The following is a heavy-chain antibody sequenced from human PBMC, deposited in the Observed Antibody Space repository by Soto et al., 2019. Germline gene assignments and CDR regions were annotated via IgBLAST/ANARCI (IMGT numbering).Heavy chain of an antibody. CDR3: ASWGVVVAARGCYYGMDV. CDR2: MKQDGSEK. CDR1: GFTFSSYW. V-gene: IGHV3-7*03. Sequence: GGSMRLSCAASGFTFSSYWMSWARQAPGKGLGWVANMKQDGSEKYYGDSVKGRFTISRDNAKNSLYLQMNSLRAEDTAVYYCASWGVVVAARGCYYGMDVWGQGTTVTVSS. D-gene: IGHD2-15*01. J-gene: IGHJ6*02.